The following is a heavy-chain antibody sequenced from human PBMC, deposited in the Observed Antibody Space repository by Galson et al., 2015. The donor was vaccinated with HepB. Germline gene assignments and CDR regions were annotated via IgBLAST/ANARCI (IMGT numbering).Heavy chain of an antibody. CDR3: ARVHNPASTVDLIDY. CDR2: INQSGGT. Sequence: ETLSLTCAVYGGSFSEYYWNWIRQSPGKGLEWIGEINQSGGTNYNPSLKRRVTISVDTSKNQFSLKLSSVTAADTAVYYCARVHNPASTVDLIDYWGQGTLVTVSS. V-gene: IGHV4-34*01. D-gene: IGHD1-1*01. J-gene: IGHJ4*02. CDR1: GGSFSEYY.